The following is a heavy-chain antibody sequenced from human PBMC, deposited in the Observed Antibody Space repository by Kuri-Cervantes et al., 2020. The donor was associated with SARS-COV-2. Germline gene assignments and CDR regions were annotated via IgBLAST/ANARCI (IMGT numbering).Heavy chain of an antibody. V-gene: IGHV3-30*02. J-gene: IGHJ1*01. Sequence: GGSLRLSCAASESTFSSYAMHWVRQPQGKGLVWLAFIRYDGSNKYYADSVKGRFTISRDNSKNTLYLQVNSLRAEDTAVYYCANNGPKGYCSSTSCYIGGFQHWGQGTLVTVSS. D-gene: IGHD2-2*02. CDR2: IRYDGSNK. CDR3: ANNGPKGYCSSTSCYIGGFQH. CDR1: ESTFSSYA.